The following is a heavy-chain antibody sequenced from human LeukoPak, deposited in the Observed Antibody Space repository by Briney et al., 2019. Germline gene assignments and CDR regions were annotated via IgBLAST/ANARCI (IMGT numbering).Heavy chain of an antibody. CDR2: ITISGHTK. CDR1: EFDLITYE. CDR3: ARGDPHADL. J-gene: IGHJ5*02. Sequence: GGSLRPSCAATEFDLITYEMNWVRQAPGKGLEWIADITISGHTKNYADSVKGRFTISRDNAGTSLYLQMNSLRVEDTGVYYCARGDPHADLWGQGTLVTVSS. V-gene: IGHV3-48*03.